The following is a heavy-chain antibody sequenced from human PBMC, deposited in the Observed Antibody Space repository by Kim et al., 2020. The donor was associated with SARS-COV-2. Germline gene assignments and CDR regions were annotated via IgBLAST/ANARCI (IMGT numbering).Heavy chain of an antibody. V-gene: IGHV1-2*02. D-gene: IGHD5-18*01. Sequence: NYAQKFQGRVTMTRDTSISTAYMELSRLRSDDTAVYYCAGGADNLDTAHVWGQGTLVTVSS. J-gene: IGHJ4*02. CDR3: AGGADNLDTAHV.